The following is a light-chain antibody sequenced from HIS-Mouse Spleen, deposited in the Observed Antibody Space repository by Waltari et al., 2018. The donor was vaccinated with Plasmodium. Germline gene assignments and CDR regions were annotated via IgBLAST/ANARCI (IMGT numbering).Light chain of an antibody. J-gene: IGKJ3*01. CDR3: QQYNNWSFT. V-gene: IGKV3-15*01. CDR2: GAS. CDR1: QSVSSN. Sequence: EIVMKQSPATLSVSPGERATLSCRASQSVSSNLAWYQQKPGQAPRLLIYGASTRATGIPARFSGSGSGTEFTLTISSLQSEDFAVYYCQQYNNWSFTFGPGTKVDNK.